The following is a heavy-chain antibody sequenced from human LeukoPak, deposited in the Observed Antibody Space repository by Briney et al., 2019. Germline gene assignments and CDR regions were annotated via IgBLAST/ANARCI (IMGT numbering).Heavy chain of an antibody. CDR1: GFTFSGYY. CDR2: ISSSGSTK. CDR3: ARESGYSHGY. Sequence: GGSLRLSCAASGFTFSGYYMSWIRQAPGKGLEWVSYISSSGSTKYYADSVKGRFTISRDNAKNSLYLQMNSLRAEDTAVYYCARESGYSHGYWGQGSLVTVSS. V-gene: IGHV3-11*01. J-gene: IGHJ4*02. D-gene: IGHD5-18*01.